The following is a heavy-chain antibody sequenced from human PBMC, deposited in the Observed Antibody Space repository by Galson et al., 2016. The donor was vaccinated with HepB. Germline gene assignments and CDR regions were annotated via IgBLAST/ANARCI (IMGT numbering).Heavy chain of an antibody. V-gene: IGHV3-23*01. D-gene: IGHD3-10*01. J-gene: IGHJ4*02. CDR2: SSGRGTP. CDR3: AKQRGTPLSSYYFDY. Sequence: SLRLSCAASGFTFSSYAVSWVRQTPGRGLEWVSASSGRGTPYYAGSVKGRFTISRDNSKNTLYLQMNSLRVEDTAVYYCAKQRGTPLSSYYFDYWGQGALVTVSS. CDR1: GFTFSSYA.